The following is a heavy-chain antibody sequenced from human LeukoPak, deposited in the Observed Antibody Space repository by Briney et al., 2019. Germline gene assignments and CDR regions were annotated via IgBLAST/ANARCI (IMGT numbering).Heavy chain of an antibody. D-gene: IGHD6-13*01. J-gene: IGHJ4*02. Sequence: GESLMIPCWGSGYSFISYCFGRVRRLPRKGLVLLGFIYPGDCGTRYSPSFQSRGTISADNSIRNAYLQRSSLKAADTAVYYCGRPLDSISWYYFDYWGQGTLVTVSS. CDR1: GYSFISYC. V-gene: IGHV5-51*01. CDR2: IYPGDCGT. CDR3: GRPLDSISWYYFDY.